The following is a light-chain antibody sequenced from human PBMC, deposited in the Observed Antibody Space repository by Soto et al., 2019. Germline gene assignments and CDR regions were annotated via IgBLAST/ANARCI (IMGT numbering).Light chain of an antibody. J-gene: IGLJ1*01. V-gene: IGLV1-51*02. CDR2: END. Sequence: QSLLTQPPSVSAAPGQKVTISCSGSTSNIGNNYVSWYQQHPGTAPKLLIYENDKRPPWIPDRFSGSKSGTSATLGITGLQTGDEADYYCGTWDSSLSLYVFATGTKLTVL. CDR1: TSNIGNNY. CDR3: GTWDSSLSLYV.